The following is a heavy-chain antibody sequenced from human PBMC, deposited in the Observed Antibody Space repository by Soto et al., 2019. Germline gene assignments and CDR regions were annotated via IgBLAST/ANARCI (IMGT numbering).Heavy chain of an antibody. CDR1: CGSIVSGGYY. J-gene: IGHJ4*02. V-gene: IGHV4-31*03. CDR3: ARSSDFDY. Sequence: SETLSLTCTFSCGSIVSGGYYWSWSRQHPGKGLEWIGYIYYSESTYYNPSLKSRVTISVDTSKNQFSRKLSSVTAADTAVYYCARSSDFDYWGQGTLVTVSS. CDR2: IYYSEST.